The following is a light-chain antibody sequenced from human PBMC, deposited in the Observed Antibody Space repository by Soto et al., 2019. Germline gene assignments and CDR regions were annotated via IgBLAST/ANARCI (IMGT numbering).Light chain of an antibody. J-gene: IGLJ1*01. CDR2: DVS. CDR3: NSYTSTSTSYV. CDR1: SSDVGGYNY. V-gene: IGLV2-14*03. Sequence: QSALTQPASVSGSPGQSITISCTGTSSDVGGYNYVSWYQHHPGKAPKLMIYDVSNRPSGVSNRFSGSKSGNTASLTISGLQAEDEADYYCNSYTSTSTSYVFGTGTTLTVL.